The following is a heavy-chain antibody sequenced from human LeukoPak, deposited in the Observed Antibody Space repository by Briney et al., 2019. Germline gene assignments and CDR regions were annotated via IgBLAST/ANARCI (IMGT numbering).Heavy chain of an antibody. D-gene: IGHD3-22*01. V-gene: IGHV1-2*02. Sequence: ASVKVSCKASGYTFTGYYMHWVRQAPGQGLEWMGWINPNSGGTNYAQKFQGRVTMTRDTSISTAYMELSRLRSDDTAVYYCARDLAKPGVYYYDSRDFWFDPWGQGTLVTVSS. J-gene: IGHJ5*02. CDR1: GYTFTGYY. CDR3: ARDLAKPGVYYYDSRDFWFDP. CDR2: INPNSGGT.